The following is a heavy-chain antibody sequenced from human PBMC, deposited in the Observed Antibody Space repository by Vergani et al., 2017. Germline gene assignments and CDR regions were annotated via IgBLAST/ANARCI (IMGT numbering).Heavy chain of an antibody. CDR3: ASSMGIGAFDI. J-gene: IGHJ3*02. CDR1: GFTFSSYD. CDR2: IWYDGSNK. Sequence: VQLVESGGGLVKPGRSLRLSCAASGFTFSSYDMHWVRQAPGKGLEWVVVIWYDGSNKYYADSVKGRFTISRDNSKNTLYLQMNSLRAEDTAVYYCASSMGIGAFDIWGQGTMVTVSS. D-gene: IGHD7-27*01. V-gene: IGHV3-33*01.